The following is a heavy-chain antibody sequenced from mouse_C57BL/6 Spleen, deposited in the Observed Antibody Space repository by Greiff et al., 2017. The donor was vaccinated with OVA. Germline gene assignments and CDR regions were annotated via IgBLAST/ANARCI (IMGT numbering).Heavy chain of an antibody. CDR2: IYPGSGST. J-gene: IGHJ2*01. CDR3: ARGGSSSDYFDY. V-gene: IGHV1-55*01. D-gene: IGHD1-1*01. CDR1: GYTFTSYW. Sequence: LQQPGAELVKPGASVKMSCKASGYTFTSYWITWVKQRPGQGLEWIGDIYPGSGSTNYNEKFKSKATLTVDTSSSTAYMQLSSLTSEDSAVYYCARGGSSSDYFDYWGQGTTLTVSS.